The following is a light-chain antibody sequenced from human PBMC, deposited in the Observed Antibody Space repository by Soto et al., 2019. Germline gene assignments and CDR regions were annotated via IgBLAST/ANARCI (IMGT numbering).Light chain of an antibody. J-gene: IGKJ5*01. CDR2: QAS. V-gene: IGKV1-5*03. CDR3: QQCHATTLT. CDR1: QSISRW. Sequence: DTQTKKPPSTLCACVVDRTTISCQASQSISRWSAWYQQNPGKAPNLLIYQASPLQSGVPSRFSGSGDGTECTRTITTLQPEDVCIAYCQQCHATTLTFGQGTRLEIK.